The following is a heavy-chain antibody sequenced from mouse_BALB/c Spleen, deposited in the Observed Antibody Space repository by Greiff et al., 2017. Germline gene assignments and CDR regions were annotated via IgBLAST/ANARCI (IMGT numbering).Heavy chain of an antibody. D-gene: IGHD2-14*01. Sequence: EVKLVESGGGLVQPGGSRKLSCAASGFTFSSFGMHWVRQAPEKGLEWVAYISSGSSTIYYADTVKGRFTISRDNPKNTLFLQMTSLRSEDTAMYYCARRAYYRYDVYAMDYWGQGTSVTVSS. V-gene: IGHV5-17*02. CDR2: ISSGSSTI. CDR3: ARRAYYRYDVYAMDY. J-gene: IGHJ4*01. CDR1: GFTFSSFG.